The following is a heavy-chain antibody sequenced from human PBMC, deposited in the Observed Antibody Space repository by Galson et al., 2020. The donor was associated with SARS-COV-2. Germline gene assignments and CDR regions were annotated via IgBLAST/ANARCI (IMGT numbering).Heavy chain of an antibody. J-gene: IGHJ3*02. D-gene: IGHD3-22*01. CDR1: GGSISSGGYY. CDR3: ARVRTTMIVVVITSDAFDI. V-gene: IGHV4-31*03. Sequence: SQTLSLTCTVSGGSISSGGYYWSWIRQHPGKGLEWIGYIYYSGSTYYNPSLKSRVTISVDTSKNQFSLKLSSVTAADTAVYYCARVRTTMIVVVITSDAFDIWGQGTMVTVSS. CDR2: IYYSGST.